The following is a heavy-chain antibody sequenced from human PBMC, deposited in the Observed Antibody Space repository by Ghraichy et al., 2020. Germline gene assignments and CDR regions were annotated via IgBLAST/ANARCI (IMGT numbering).Heavy chain of an antibody. V-gene: IGHV4-34*01. Sequence: SETLSLTCAVYGGSFSGYYWSWIRQPPGKGLEWIGEINHSGSTNYNPSLKSRVTISVDTSKNQFSLKLSSVTAADTAVYYCASGSVTGLAFDIWGQGTMVTVSS. J-gene: IGHJ3*02. CDR1: GGSFSGYY. CDR3: ASGSVTGLAFDI. D-gene: IGHD2-21*02. CDR2: INHSGST.